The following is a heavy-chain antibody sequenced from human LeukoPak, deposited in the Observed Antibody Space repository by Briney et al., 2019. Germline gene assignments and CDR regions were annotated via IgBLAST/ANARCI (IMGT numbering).Heavy chain of an antibody. Sequence: GGSLRLSCAASGFTVGSSYMNWVRQAPGKGLEWVSLIYGGGNTYCADSVKGRFTISRDNSKNTLYHQMNSLRAEDTAVYYCARRGDGGRSFDYWGQGTLVTASS. V-gene: IGHV3-53*01. D-gene: IGHD4-23*01. CDR1: GFTVGSSY. J-gene: IGHJ4*02. CDR2: IYGGGNT. CDR3: ARRGDGGRSFDY.